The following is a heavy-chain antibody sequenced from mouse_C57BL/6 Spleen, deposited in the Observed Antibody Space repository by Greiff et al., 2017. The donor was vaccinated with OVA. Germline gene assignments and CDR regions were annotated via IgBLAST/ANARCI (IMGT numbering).Heavy chain of an antibody. CDR1: GYTFTSYW. J-gene: IGHJ2*01. D-gene: IGHD4-1*01. CDR3: ARALTGTGDY. Sequence: VQLQQPGAELVMPGASVKLSCKASGYTFTSYWMHWVKQRPGQGLEWIGEIDPSDSYTNYNQKFKGKSTLTVDKSSSTAYMQLSSLTSEDSAVYYCARALTGTGDYWGQGTTLTVSS. CDR2: IDPSDSYT. V-gene: IGHV1-69*01.